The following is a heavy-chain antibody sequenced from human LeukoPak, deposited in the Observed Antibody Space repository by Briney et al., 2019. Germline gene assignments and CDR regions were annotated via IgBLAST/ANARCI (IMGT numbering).Heavy chain of an antibody. V-gene: IGHV1-2*02. J-gene: IGHJ6*02. CDR1: GYTFTGFY. Sequence: ASVKVSCKASGYTFTGFYLHWVGQAPGQGRKGMGWINPTSGVTNYAQKFQGRVTMTRVTSISTAYMALSRLTSDDTAVYYCARGRQGGVLYGMDVWGQGTTVTVSS. CDR2: INPTSGVT. D-gene: IGHD3-10*01. CDR3: ARGRQGGVLYGMDV.